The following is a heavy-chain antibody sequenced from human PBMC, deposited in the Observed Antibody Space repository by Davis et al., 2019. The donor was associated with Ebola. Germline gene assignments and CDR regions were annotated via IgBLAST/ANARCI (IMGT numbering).Heavy chain of an antibody. CDR2: IYYSGST. CDR1: GGSISSSSYY. CDR3: ARDRFLEWFDY. Sequence: SVTLSLTCTVSGGSISSSSYYWGWIRQPPGKGLEWIGSIYYSGSTYYNPSLKSRVTISVDTSKNQFSLKLSSVTAADTAVYYCARDRFLEWFDYWGQGTLVTVSS. J-gene: IGHJ4*02. D-gene: IGHD3-3*01. V-gene: IGHV4-39*07.